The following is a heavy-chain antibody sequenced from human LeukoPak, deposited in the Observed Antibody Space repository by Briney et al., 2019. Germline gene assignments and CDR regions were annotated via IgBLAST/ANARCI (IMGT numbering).Heavy chain of an antibody. CDR2: IYYSGST. CDR3: ARPTTLDPVYGDPAIYNLFDP. CDR1: GGSISSSSYY. Sequence: SETLSLTCTVSGGSISSSSYYWGWIRQPPGKGLEWIGSIYYSGSTYYNPSLKSRVTISVDTSKNQFSLKLSSVTAEDTAVYYCARPTTLDPVYGDPAIYNLFDPWGQGTLVTVSS. V-gene: IGHV4-39*01. J-gene: IGHJ5*02. D-gene: IGHD4-17*01.